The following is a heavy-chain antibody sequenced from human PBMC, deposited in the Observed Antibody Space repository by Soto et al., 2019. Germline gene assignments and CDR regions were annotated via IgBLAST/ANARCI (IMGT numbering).Heavy chain of an antibody. CDR1: GFTFSSYG. D-gene: IGHD4-17*01. CDR2: ISYDGSNK. V-gene: IGHV3-30*18. J-gene: IGHJ6*02. CDR3: AKVGEVTTSFYYYGMAV. Sequence: QVQLVESGGGVVQPGRSLRLSCAASGFTFSSYGMHWVRQAPGKGLEWVAVISYDGSNKYYADSVKGRFTNSRDNSKNTLYLQMNSLRAEDTAVYYCAKVGEVTTSFYYYGMAVWGQGTTVTVSS.